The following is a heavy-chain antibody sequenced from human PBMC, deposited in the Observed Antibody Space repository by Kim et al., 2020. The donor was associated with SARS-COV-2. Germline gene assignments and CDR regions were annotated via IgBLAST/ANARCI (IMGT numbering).Heavy chain of an antibody. D-gene: IGHD2-15*01. CDR3: ASSGGSSAFWYFDY. Sequence: YAASVGGRFAISRDNTKDTLYLEMNSLRAEDRALYYCASSGGSSAFWYFDYWGQGSLVTVPS. V-gene: IGHV3-23*01. J-gene: IGHJ4*02.